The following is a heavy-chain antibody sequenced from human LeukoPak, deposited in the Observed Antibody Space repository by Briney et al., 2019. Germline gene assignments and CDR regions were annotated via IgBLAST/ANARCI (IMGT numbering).Heavy chain of an antibody. CDR3: AKSGLYSSRPDGAFDI. CDR2: ISWNSGSI. D-gene: IGHD6-13*01. Sequence: GGSLRLSCAASGFTFDDYAMHWVRQAPGKGLEWVSGISWNSGSIGYADSVKGRFTISRDNSKNTLYLQMNSLRAEDTAVYYCAKSGLYSSRPDGAFDIWGQGTMVTVSS. J-gene: IGHJ3*02. V-gene: IGHV3-9*01. CDR1: GFTFDDYA.